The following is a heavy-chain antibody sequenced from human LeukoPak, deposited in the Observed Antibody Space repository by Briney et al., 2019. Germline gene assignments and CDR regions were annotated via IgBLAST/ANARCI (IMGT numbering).Heavy chain of an antibody. CDR1: NDSISNNY. V-gene: IGHV4-59*01. Sequence: SETLSLTCTVSNDSISNNYWNWIRQPPGKGLEWIGYIYYSGSTNYNPSLKSRVTISVDTSKNQFSLKLSSVTAADTAVYYCARTYDASGSYAVDYWGQGTLVTVSS. J-gene: IGHJ4*02. CDR2: IYYSGST. D-gene: IGHD3-10*01. CDR3: ARTYDASGSYAVDY.